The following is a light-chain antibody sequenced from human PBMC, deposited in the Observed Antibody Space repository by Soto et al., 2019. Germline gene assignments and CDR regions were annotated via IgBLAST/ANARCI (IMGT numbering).Light chain of an antibody. CDR3: QQYGSSPPDT. V-gene: IGKV1-16*01. Sequence: DIQMTQSPSSLSASLGDKVTLTCRASEDIAHYLAWYQQKPGKAPKLLFYAASSLQSGVPSRFNGSGSGTDFTLTISSLQPEDFAVYYCQQYGSSPPDTFGQGTRLEIK. J-gene: IGKJ5*01. CDR1: EDIAHY. CDR2: AAS.